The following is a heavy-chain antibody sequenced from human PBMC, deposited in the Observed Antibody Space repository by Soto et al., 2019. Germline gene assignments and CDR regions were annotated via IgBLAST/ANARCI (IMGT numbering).Heavy chain of an antibody. CDR3: ARGPGVGATRGY. D-gene: IGHD1-26*01. J-gene: IGHJ4*02. CDR2: INHSGST. Sequence: SETLSLTCAVYGGSFSGYYWSWIRQPPGKGLEWIGEINHSGSTNYNPSLKSRVTISVDTSKNQFSLKLSSVTAADTAVYYCARGPGVGATRGYWGQGTLVTVSS. CDR1: GGSFSGYY. V-gene: IGHV4-34*01.